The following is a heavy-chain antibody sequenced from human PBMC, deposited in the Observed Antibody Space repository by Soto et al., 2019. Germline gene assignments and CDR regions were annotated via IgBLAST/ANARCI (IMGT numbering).Heavy chain of an antibody. J-gene: IGHJ4*02. CDR3: ALRLGDPGRLYFDY. CDR1: GGSISSGDYY. D-gene: IGHD3-16*01. V-gene: IGHV4-31*03. Sequence: SETLSLTCTVSGGSISSGDYYWSWIRQHPGKGLEWIGYIYYSGSTYYNPSLKSRVTISVDTSKNQFSLKPSSVTAADTAVYYCALRLGDPGRLYFDYWGQGTLVTVSS. CDR2: IYYSGST.